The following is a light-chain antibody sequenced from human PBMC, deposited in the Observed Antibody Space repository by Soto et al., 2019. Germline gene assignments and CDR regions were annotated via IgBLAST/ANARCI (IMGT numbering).Light chain of an antibody. Sequence: QPVLTQPASVSGSPRQSITISCTGTSSDVGSYNLVSWYQQHPGKAPKLMIYEVSKRPSGVSNRFSGSKSGNTASLTISGLQAEDEADYYCCSYAGSIYVFGTGTRSPS. V-gene: IGLV2-23*02. J-gene: IGLJ1*01. CDR2: EVS. CDR3: CSYAGSIYV. CDR1: SSDVGSYNL.